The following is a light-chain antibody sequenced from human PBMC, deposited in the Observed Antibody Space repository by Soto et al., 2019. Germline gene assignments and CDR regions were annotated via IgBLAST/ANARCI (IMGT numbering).Light chain of an antibody. J-gene: IGLJ1*01. V-gene: IGLV2-14*01. CDR3: SSYTSSNTPYV. Sequence: QSVLTQPASVSGSPGQSITISCTGSSXDVGAYHFVSWYQHHPGKAPKLILYEVTARPSGVSSRFSGSKSGNTASLTISGLQADDEANYYCSSYTSSNTPYVFGTGTKVTVL. CDR2: EVT. CDR1: SXDVGAYHF.